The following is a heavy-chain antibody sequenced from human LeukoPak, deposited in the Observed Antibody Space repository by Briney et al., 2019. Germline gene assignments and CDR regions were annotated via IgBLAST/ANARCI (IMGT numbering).Heavy chain of an antibody. Sequence: SQTLSLTCALSGDSVSTNTAAWSWLRQSPSRGLEWLGRTYYRSKWYSDYAVSVRGRITIDPDTSKNQFSLQLTSVTPEDTAVYYCVRYTGWFYFDYWGQGTLVTVSS. D-gene: IGHD6-19*01. CDR1: GDSVSTNTAA. V-gene: IGHV6-1*01. CDR2: TYYRSKWYS. J-gene: IGHJ4*02. CDR3: VRYTGWFYFDY.